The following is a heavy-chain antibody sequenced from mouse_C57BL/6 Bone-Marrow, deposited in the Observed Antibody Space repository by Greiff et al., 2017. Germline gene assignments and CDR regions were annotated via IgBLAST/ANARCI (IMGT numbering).Heavy chain of an antibody. CDR3: ARDGYDEAY. Sequence: VQLQQPGAELVRPGSSVKLSCKASGSTFTSYWMHWVKQRPIQGLEWIGNIDPSDSETHYNQKFKDKATLTVDKSSSTAYMQLSSLTSEDSAVYYCARDGYDEAYWGQGTLVTVSA. D-gene: IGHD2-2*01. V-gene: IGHV1-52*01. CDR2: IDPSDSET. CDR1: GSTFTSYW. J-gene: IGHJ3*01.